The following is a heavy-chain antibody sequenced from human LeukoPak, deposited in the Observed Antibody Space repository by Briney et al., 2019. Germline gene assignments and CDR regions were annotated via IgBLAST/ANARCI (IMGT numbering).Heavy chain of an antibody. CDR2: VHYSGSA. CDR1: GGSISSGDYY. V-gene: IGHV4-30-4*01. Sequence: PSQTLSLTCIVSGGSISSGDYYWSWIRQPPGKGLEWIGYVHYSGSAYYNPSLKSRVTISVDTSKNQFSLKLSSVTAADTAVHCCARDSTPRGYGDGGFDYWGQGTLVTVSS. CDR3: ARDSTPRGYGDGGFDY. J-gene: IGHJ4*02. D-gene: IGHD4-17*01.